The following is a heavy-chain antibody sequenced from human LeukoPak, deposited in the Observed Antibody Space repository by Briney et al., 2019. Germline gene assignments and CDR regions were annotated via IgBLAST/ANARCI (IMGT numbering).Heavy chain of an antibody. CDR1: GYTFTSYG. D-gene: IGHD3-22*01. CDR2: ISAYNGNT. V-gene: IGHV1-18*01. J-gene: IGHJ6*02. Sequence: ASVKVSCKASGYTFTSYGISWVRQAPGQGLEWMGRISAYNGNTNYAQKLQGRVTMTTDTSTSTAYMELRSLRSDDTAVYYCARGEPNYYDSSGRAPYYYYGMDVWGQGTTVTVSS. CDR3: ARGEPNYYDSSGRAPYYYYGMDV.